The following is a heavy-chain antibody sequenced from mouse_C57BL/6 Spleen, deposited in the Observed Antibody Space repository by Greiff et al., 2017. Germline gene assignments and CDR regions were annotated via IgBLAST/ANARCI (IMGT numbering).Heavy chain of an antibody. CDR3: ATEDYDAMDY. CDR1: GFTFSDYY. J-gene: IGHJ4*01. Sequence: DVKLVESEGGLVQPGSSMKLSCKASGFTFSDYYMAWVRQVPEKGLEWVANINYDGSSTYYLNSLKSSFTISRDNAKNILYLQMSSLKSEDTATYYCATEDYDAMDYWGQGTSVTVSS. V-gene: IGHV5-16*01. CDR2: INYDGSST.